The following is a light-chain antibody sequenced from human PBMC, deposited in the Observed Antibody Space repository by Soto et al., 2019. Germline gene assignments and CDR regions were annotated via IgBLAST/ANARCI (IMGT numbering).Light chain of an antibody. CDR1: QSLRATY. V-gene: IGKV3-20*01. CDR3: EQYGSSGT. CDR2: GAS. J-gene: IGKJ1*01. Sequence: ELVLMQSLDTLSLSPGGPVTLSGRASQSLRATYVAWYQQRPGQVPRLLIYGASFRATGIPARFSGRGSGTDFTLSISRLEPDDFAVYYCEQYGSSGTFGQGTKVDIK.